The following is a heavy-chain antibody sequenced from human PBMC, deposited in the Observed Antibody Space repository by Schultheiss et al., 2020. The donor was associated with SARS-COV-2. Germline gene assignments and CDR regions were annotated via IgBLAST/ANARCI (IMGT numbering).Heavy chain of an antibody. J-gene: IGHJ6*02. D-gene: IGHD1-26*01. CDR1: GYTFTSYG. V-gene: IGHV1-18*01. CDR2: ISAYNGNT. Sequence: ASVKVSCKASGYTFTSYGISWVRQAPGQGLEWMGWISAYNGNTNYAQKLQGRVTMTTDTSTSTAYMELRSPRSDDTAVYYCARDGASYYYGMDVWGQGTTVTVSS. CDR3: ARDGASYYYGMDV.